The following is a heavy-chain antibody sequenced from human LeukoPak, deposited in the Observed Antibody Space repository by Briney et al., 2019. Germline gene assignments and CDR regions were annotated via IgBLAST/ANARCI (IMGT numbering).Heavy chain of an antibody. CDR1: GGSISSGDYY. CDR2: IYYSGST. V-gene: IGHV4-30-4*02. Sequence: SETLSLTCTVSGGSISSGDYYWSWIRQPPGKGLEWIGYIYYSGSTYYNPSLKSRVTMSVDTSKSQFSLKLSSVTAADTAVYYCVQGGYGGNSEFFFHYWGQGTLVTVSS. CDR3: VQGGYGGNSEFFFHY. J-gene: IGHJ4*02. D-gene: IGHD4-23*01.